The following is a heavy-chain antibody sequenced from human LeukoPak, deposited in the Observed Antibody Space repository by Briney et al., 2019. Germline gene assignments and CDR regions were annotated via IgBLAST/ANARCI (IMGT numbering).Heavy chain of an antibody. V-gene: IGHV4-59*08. D-gene: IGHD6-13*01. CDR3: ASYRYSSSWMNYYYMDV. Sequence: SETLSLTCTVSGGSISSYYWIWIRQPPGKGLEWIGYIYYSGSTNYNPSLKSRVTISVDTSKNQFSLKLSSVTAADTAVYYCASYRYSSSWMNYYYMDVWGKGTTVTVSS. CDR2: IYYSGST. J-gene: IGHJ6*03. CDR1: GGSISSYY.